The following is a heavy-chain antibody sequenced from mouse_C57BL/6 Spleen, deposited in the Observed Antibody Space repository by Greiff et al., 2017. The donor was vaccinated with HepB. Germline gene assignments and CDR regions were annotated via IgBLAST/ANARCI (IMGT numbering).Heavy chain of an antibody. D-gene: IGHD1-1*01. Sequence: QVQLKQPGAELVMPGASVKLSCKASGYTFTSYWMHWVKQRPGQGLEWIGEIDPSDSYTNYNQKFKGKSTLTVDKSSSTAYMQLSSLTSEDSAVYYCAKKDYYGGDYWGQGTTLTVSS. CDR3: AKKDYYGGDY. J-gene: IGHJ2*01. CDR2: IDPSDSYT. CDR1: GYTFTSYW. V-gene: IGHV1-69*01.